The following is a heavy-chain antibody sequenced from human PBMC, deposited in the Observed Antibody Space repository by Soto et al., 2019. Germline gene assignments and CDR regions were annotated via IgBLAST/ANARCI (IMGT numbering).Heavy chain of an antibody. CDR3: ARDRLRLGELSLLGYFDY. CDR2: ISYDGSNK. D-gene: IGHD3-16*02. J-gene: IGHJ4*02. V-gene: IGHV3-30*04. CDR1: GFTFSRHT. Sequence: LRLSCAASGFTFSRHTMHWVRQAPGKGLEWVASISYDGSNKYYADSVKGRFTISRDNSKNTLSVQMDSLRAEDTAVYYCARDRLRLGELSLLGYFDYWGQGTLVTVSS.